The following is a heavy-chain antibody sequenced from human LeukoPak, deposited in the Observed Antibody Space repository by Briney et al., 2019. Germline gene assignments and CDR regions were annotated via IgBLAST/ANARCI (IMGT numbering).Heavy chain of an antibody. V-gene: IGHV3-23*01. CDR3: AKEGETYCSSTSCHTDY. Sequence: GGSLRLSCAASGFAFSSYAMGWVRQAPGKGLEWVSAISGSGGSTYYADSVKGRFTISRDNSKNTLYLQMNSLRAEDTAVYYCAKEGETYCSSTSCHTDYWGQGTLVTVSS. CDR1: GFAFSSYA. J-gene: IGHJ4*02. CDR2: ISGSGGST. D-gene: IGHD2-2*02.